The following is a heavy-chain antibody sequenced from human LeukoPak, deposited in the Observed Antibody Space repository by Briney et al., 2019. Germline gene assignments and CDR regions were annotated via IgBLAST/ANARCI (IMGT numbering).Heavy chain of an antibody. CDR1: GFTVSSNY. CDR2: IYRGGTT. V-gene: IGHV3-53*01. J-gene: IGHJ6*03. Sequence: GGSLRLSCAASGFTVSSNYMSWVRQAPGRGLEWVSVIYRGGTTYYADSEKGRFTISRDNSKNTLYLQMTSLRAEDTAVYFCARGAGAATAGYYYYMDVWGKGTTVTVSS. CDR3: ARGAGAATAGYYYYMDV. D-gene: IGHD2-15*01.